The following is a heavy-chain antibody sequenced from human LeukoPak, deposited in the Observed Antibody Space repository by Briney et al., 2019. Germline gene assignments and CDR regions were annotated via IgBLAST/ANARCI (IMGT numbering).Heavy chain of an antibody. J-gene: IGHJ4*02. CDR1: GGSISSSTYY. CDR3: ARGSYDVLTGYSTLGEY. V-gene: IGHV4-39*02. D-gene: IGHD3-9*01. CDR2: VYYSGST. Sequence: SETLSLTCTVSGGSISSSTYYWGWVRQPPGKGLEWVGNVYYSGSTYYNPSLKSRVTISVDTSKRHFSLKLTSVTAADTAVYYCARGSYDVLTGYSTLGEYWGQGTLVTVSS.